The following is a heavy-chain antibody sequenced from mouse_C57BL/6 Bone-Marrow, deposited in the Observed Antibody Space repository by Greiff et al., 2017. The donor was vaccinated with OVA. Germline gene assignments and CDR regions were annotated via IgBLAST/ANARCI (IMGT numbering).Heavy chain of an antibody. J-gene: IGHJ4*01. V-gene: IGHV5-6*01. Sequence: EVKLMESGGDLVKPGGSLKLSCAASGFTFSSYGMSWVRQTPDKRLEWVATISSGGSYTYSPDSVKGRFTISRDNAKNTLYLQMSRLKSEDTAMYYCARQDPYYAMDYWGQGTAVTVSS. CDR2: ISSGGSYT. CDR1: GFTFSSYG. CDR3: ARQDPYYAMDY.